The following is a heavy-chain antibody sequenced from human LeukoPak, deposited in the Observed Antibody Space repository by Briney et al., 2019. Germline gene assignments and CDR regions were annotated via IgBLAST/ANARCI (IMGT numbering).Heavy chain of an antibody. CDR3: ARDVEAMAAAGGGVDY. D-gene: IGHD6-13*01. CDR2: ITSSSNYI. V-gene: IGHV3-21*01. J-gene: IGHJ4*02. CDR1: GFTFSSYS. Sequence: GGSLRLSCAASGFTFSSYSMNWVRQAPGKGLEWVSSITSSSNYIYYADSVKGRFTISRDNAENSLYLQMNSLRAEDTAVYYCARDVEAMAAAGGGVDYWGQGTLVTVSS.